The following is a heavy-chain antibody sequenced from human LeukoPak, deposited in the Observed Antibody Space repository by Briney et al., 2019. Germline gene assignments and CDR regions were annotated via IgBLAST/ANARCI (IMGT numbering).Heavy chain of an antibody. V-gene: IGHV3-30*18. D-gene: IGHD2-2*01. Sequence: PGGSLRLSCAASGFTFSSYGMHWVRQAPGKGLEWVAVISYDGSNKCFADSVKGRFTISRDNSKNTLYLQMNSLRAEDTAVYYCAKDFLGSSRAFDIWGQGTMVTVSS. CDR2: ISYDGSNK. CDR3: AKDFLGSSRAFDI. J-gene: IGHJ3*02. CDR1: GFTFSSYG.